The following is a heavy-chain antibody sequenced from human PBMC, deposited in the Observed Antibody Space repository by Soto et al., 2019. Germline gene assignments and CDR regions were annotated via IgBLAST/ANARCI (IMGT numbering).Heavy chain of an antibody. J-gene: IGHJ3*01. V-gene: IGHV4-4*07. D-gene: IGHD4-17*01. Sequence: PSETLSLTCSVSAGSISGYSWSWIRQPAGKGLEWIGSIYISGNTDYNPSLKSRVTMSEDTSKNQFSLKLSSVTAADTAMYYCARARLRAVYAFDFWGQGTMVTVSS. CDR3: ARARLRAVYAFDF. CDR2: IYISGNT. CDR1: AGSISGYS.